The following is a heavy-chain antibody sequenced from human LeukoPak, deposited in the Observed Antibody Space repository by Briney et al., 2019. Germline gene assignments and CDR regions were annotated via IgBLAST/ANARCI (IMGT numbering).Heavy chain of an antibody. J-gene: IGHJ6*04. V-gene: IGHV3-53*01. CDR3: AELGITMIGGV. CDR1: GFTVSSNY. CDR2: IYSGGST. D-gene: IGHD3-10*02. Sequence: PGGSLRLSCAASGFTVSSNYMSWVRQAPGKGLEWVSVIYSGGSTYYADSVKGRFTTSRDNAKNSLYLQMNSLRAEDMAVYYCAELGITMIGGVWGKGTTVTISS.